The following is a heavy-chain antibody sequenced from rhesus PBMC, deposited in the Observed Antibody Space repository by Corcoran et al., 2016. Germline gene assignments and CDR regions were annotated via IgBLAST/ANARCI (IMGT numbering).Heavy chain of an antibody. Sequence: QVQLQESGPGVVKPSETLSLTCAVSGYSISSGYDWRWIRQPPGKGLEWIGYIYVSVGGTTDNPSLKIRFTISKDTSKSQFALKLSAVTAADTALYYCARMRADWYCTLWGPGTPITISS. CDR2: IYVSVGGT. J-gene: IGHJ2*01. V-gene: IGHV4-76*01. CDR1: GYSISSGYD. CDR3: ARMRADWYCTL.